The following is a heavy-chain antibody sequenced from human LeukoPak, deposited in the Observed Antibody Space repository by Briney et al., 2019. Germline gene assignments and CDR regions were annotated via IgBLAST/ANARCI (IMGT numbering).Heavy chain of an antibody. CDR3: AGSGYCSSTSCYRDHYYYDMDV. J-gene: IGHJ6*02. V-gene: IGHV1-69*04. D-gene: IGHD2-2*02. CDR2: IIPILGIA. Sequence: SVKVSCKASGGTFSSYAISWVRQAPGQGLEWMGRIIPILGIANYAQKFQGRVTITADKSTSTAYMELSSLRSEDTAVYYCAGSGYCSSTSCYRDHYYYDMDVWGQGTTVTVSS. CDR1: GGTFSSYA.